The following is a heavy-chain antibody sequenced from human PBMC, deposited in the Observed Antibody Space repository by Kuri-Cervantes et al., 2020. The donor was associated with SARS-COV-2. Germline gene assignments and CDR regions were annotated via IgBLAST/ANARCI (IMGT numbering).Heavy chain of an antibody. J-gene: IGHJ4*02. D-gene: IGHD7-27*01. Sequence: AVKVSCKASGGTFSSYAISWVRQAPGQGLEWMGRIIPILGTANYAQKFQGRVTITADKSTSTAYMELSSLRSEDTAVYYCAGSATGEGDYWGQGTLVTVSS. CDR1: GGTFSSYA. CDR2: IIPILGTA. CDR3: AGSATGEGDY. V-gene: IGHV1-69*04.